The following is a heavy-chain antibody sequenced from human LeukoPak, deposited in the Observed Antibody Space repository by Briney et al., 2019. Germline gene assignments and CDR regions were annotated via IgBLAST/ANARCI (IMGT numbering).Heavy chain of an antibody. V-gene: IGHV3-23*01. CDR2: ISGSGGST. J-gene: IGHJ4*02. Sequence: GGSLKLSCQAPGFTFSSYAMTWVRKAQGKGLKWVSAISGSGGSTYYADSVKGRFTISRDNSKNTLYLQMNSLRAEDTAVYYCAKVRISITPSDYWGQGTLVTVSS. CDR1: GFTFSSYA. CDR3: AKVRISITPSDY. D-gene: IGHD2/OR15-2a*01.